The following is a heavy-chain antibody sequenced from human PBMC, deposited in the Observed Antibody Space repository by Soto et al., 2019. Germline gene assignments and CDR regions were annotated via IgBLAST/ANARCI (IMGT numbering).Heavy chain of an antibody. D-gene: IGHD3-3*01. J-gene: IGHJ4*02. CDR1: GFSLSTSGVG. V-gene: IGHV2-5*02. Sequence: ESGPTLVNPTQTLTLTCTFSGFSLSTSGVGVGWIRQPPGKSLEWLALIYWDDDKRYSPSLKSRLTITKDTSKNQVVLTMTNMDPVDTATYYCARDTVYYDFWSGPRLGFDYWGQGTLVTVSS. CDR3: ARDTVYYDFWSGPRLGFDY. CDR2: IYWDDDK.